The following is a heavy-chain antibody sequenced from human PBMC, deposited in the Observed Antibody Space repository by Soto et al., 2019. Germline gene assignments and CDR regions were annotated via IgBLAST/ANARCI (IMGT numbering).Heavy chain of an antibody. CDR3: AKDKYSSGWTYYYYGMDV. Sequence: EVQLVESGGGLVQPGRSLRLSCAASGFTFDDYAMHWVRQAPGKGLEWVSGISWNSGSIGYADSVKGRFTISRDNAKNSLYLQMNSLRAEDTSLYYCAKDKYSSGWTYYYYGMDVWGQGTTVTVSS. CDR2: ISWNSGSI. D-gene: IGHD6-19*01. J-gene: IGHJ6*02. V-gene: IGHV3-9*01. CDR1: GFTFDDYA.